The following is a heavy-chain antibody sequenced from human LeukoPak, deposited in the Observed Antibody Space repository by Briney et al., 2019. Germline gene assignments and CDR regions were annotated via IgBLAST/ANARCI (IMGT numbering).Heavy chain of an antibody. CDR3: ARVKTGTTGYGALDI. CDR1: GYTFTGYS. CDR2: INPNSGAT. V-gene: IGHV1-2*02. Sequence: GASVKVSCKASGYTFTGYSIHWVRQAPGQGLEWMGWINPNSGATNYAQRFQGGVTMSRDTSISTAYMELSRLTSDDTAVYFCARVKTGTTGYGALDIWGQGTMVTVSS. D-gene: IGHD1-1*01. J-gene: IGHJ3*02.